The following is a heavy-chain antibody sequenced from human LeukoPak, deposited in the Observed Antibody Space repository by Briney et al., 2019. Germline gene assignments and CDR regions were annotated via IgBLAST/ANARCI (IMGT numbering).Heavy chain of an antibody. CDR2: ISAYNGNT. D-gene: IGHD2-15*01. CDR1: GYTXTSYG. J-gene: IGHJ6*02. V-gene: IGHV1-18*01. Sequence: ASVKVSCKASGYTXTSYGISWVRQAPGQGLESMGWISAYNGNTNYAQKLQGRVTMTTDTSTSTAYMELRSLRSDDTAVYYCARDEALLPKTERNYYYYYGMDVWGQGTTVTVSS. CDR3: ARDEALLPKTERNYYYYYGMDV.